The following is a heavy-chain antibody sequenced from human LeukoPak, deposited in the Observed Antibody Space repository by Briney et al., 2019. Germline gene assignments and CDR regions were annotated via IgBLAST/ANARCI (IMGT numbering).Heavy chain of an antibody. J-gene: IGHJ3*01. V-gene: IGHV1-46*02. D-gene: IGHD3-3*01. Sequence: ASVKVSCKASGYTFNSYYMHWVRQAPGQGLEWMGIINPSGGSTSYAQKFQGRVTMTRDTSTSTVYMELSSLRSEDTAVYYCARDGHDFWHRFDAFDLWGQGTMVTVSS. CDR1: GYTFNSYY. CDR3: ARDGHDFWHRFDAFDL. CDR2: INPSGGST.